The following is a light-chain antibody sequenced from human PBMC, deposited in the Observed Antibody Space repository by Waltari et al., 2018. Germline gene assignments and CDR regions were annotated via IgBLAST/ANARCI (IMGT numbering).Light chain of an antibody. Sequence: QSALTQPASVSGSPVQSITISCTGTSSDIGNYNFVSWYQQHPGKAPKLIIYDVSNRPSGVSNRCSGSWSGNTASLTISGLQAEDEADYYCNSYTTGSTLTVIFGGGTKLTVL. V-gene: IGLV2-14*03. J-gene: IGLJ2*01. CDR1: SSDIGNYNF. CDR3: NSYTTGSTLTVI. CDR2: DVS.